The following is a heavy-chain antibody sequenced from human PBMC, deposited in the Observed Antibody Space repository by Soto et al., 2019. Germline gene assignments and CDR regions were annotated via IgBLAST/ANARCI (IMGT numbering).Heavy chain of an antibody. CDR1: GFTFRGCG. J-gene: IGHJ4*02. CDR3: AKDYSSGWYYFDS. D-gene: IGHD6-19*01. CDR2: ISYDGSNE. Sequence: QVQVVESGGGVVQPGRSLRLSCAASGFTFRGCGMHWVRHAPGKGLEWVAVISYDGSNEHYADSVKGRFTISRDNFKNAVYLQMTSLRDEDTAVYYCAKDYSSGWYYFDSWGQGALVTVSS. V-gene: IGHV3-30*18.